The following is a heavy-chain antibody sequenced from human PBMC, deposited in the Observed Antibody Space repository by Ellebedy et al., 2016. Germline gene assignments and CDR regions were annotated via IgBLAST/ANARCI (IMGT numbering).Heavy chain of an antibody. CDR1: GYSFTSYW. V-gene: IGHV5-51*01. J-gene: IGHJ4*02. CDR2: IYPGDSDT. Sequence: GESLKISXRGSGYSFTSYWIGWVRQMPGKGLEWMGIIYPGDSDTRYSPSFQGQVTISADKSISTAYLQWSSLKASDTAMYYCATDYGSGSYSLDYWGQGTLVTVSS. D-gene: IGHD3-10*01. CDR3: ATDYGSGSYSLDY.